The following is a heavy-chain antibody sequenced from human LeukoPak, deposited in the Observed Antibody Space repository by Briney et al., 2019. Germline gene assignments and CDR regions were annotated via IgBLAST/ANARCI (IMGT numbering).Heavy chain of an antibody. CDR3: ARGSSSGWYSYYYGMDV. CDR2: ISYDGSKK. Sequence: GGSLRLSCAASGFTFSSYGMHWVRQAPGKGLEWVAVISYDGSKKYYADSVKGRFTISRDNSKNALYLQMNSLRAEDTAVYYCARGSSSGWYSYYYGMDVWGQGTTVTVSS. CDR1: GFTFSSYG. D-gene: IGHD6-19*01. J-gene: IGHJ6*02. V-gene: IGHV3-30*03.